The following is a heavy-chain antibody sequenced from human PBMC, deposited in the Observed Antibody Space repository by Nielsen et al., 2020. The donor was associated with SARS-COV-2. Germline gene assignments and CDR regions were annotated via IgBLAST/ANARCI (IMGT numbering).Heavy chain of an antibody. Sequence: SETLSLTCTVSGGSISGGSYYWGWIRQAPGKGLEWIANIYYTGSTYYNPSLKSRVTISVDRSKDQFSLKLTSVTAADTAVYYCASWTPYSYSRWRWFDPWGQGTLVTVSS. CDR2: IYYTGST. V-gene: IGHV4-39*01. CDR3: ASWTPYSYSRWRWFDP. D-gene: IGHD5-18*01. J-gene: IGHJ5*02. CDR1: GGSISGGSYY.